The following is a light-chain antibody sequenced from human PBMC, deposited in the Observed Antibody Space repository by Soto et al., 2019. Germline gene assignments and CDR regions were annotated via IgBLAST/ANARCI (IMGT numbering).Light chain of an antibody. CDR2: EVS. V-gene: IGLV2-14*01. Sequence: QSVLTQPASVSGSPGQSITISCTGTSSDVGGYNYVSWYQQHPGKAPKLMIYEVSNRPSGVSNRFSGSKSGNTASLTISGLQAEDAADYYCSSYTSSSTIVFGTGTKVTVL. J-gene: IGLJ1*01. CDR1: SSDVGGYNY. CDR3: SSYTSSSTIV.